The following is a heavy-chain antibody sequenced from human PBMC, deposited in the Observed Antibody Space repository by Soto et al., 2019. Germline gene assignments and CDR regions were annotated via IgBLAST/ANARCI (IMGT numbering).Heavy chain of an antibody. D-gene: IGHD2-2*01. CDR2: IKQDGSEK. J-gene: IGHJ6*02. Sequence: GSLRLSCAASGFTFSSYWMSWVRQAPGKGLEWVANIKQDGSEKYYVDSVKGRFTISRDNAKNSLYLQMNSLRAEDTAVYYCARDDSVVVPAYYYYYGMDVWGQGTTVTVSS. CDR3: ARDDSVVVPAYYYYYGMDV. CDR1: GFTFSSYW. V-gene: IGHV3-7*05.